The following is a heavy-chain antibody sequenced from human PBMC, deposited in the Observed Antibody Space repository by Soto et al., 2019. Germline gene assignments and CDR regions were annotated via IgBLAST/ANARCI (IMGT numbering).Heavy chain of an antibody. J-gene: IGHJ6*02. CDR1: GGSISSYY. CDR2: IYYSGST. CDR3: ARAPGGGSCYYPDDGKYV. D-gene: IGHD2-15*01. Sequence: SETLSLTCTVSGGSISSYYWSWIRQPPGKGLEWIGYIYYSGSTNYNPSLKSRVTISVDTSKNQFSLKLSSVTAADTAVYYCARAPGGGSCYYPDDGKYVWGRGTTVTVSS. V-gene: IGHV4-59*01.